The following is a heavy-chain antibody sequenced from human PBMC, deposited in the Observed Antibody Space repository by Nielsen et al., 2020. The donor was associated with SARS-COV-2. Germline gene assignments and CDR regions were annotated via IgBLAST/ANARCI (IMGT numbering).Heavy chain of an antibody. CDR1: GFTFSTYA. V-gene: IGHV3-30*01. Sequence: GESLKISCAASGFTFSTYAFHWVRQAPGKGLEWVAAISNDGNKKYYADSVKGRFTIARDNSKNTLYLQMNSLKTDDSAKYYCARRMGSGSYQAYGLDVWGLGTTVTVSS. CDR3: ARRMGSGSYQAYGLDV. J-gene: IGHJ6*02. CDR2: ISNDGNKK. D-gene: IGHD3-10*01.